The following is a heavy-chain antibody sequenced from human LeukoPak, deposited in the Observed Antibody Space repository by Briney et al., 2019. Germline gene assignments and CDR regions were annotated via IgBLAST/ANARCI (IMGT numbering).Heavy chain of an antibody. J-gene: IGHJ4*02. CDR2: IKQDGSEK. Sequence: GGSLRLSCAASGFTFSSYWMSWVRQAPGKGLEWVANIKQDGSEKYYVDSVKGRFTISRDNAKNSLYPQMNSLRAEDTALYYCAKVQGGGPDDIAVAGPFDYWGQGTLVTVSS. CDR1: GFTFSSYW. V-gene: IGHV3-7*03. D-gene: IGHD6-19*01. CDR3: AKVQGGGPDDIAVAGPFDY.